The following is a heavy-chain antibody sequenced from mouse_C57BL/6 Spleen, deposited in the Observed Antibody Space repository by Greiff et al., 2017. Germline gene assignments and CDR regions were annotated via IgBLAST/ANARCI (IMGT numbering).Heavy chain of an antibody. Sequence: VQLQQSGAELMQPGASVKLSCKATGYTFTGYWIEWVKPRPGNGLEWIGEILPGSGSTNYNEKFKGKATFTANTSSNTAYMQLSSLTTEDSASYDCSRRDYGSIQNYIDYWGQGTSRTVSS. CDR3: SRRDYGSIQNYIDY. J-gene: IGHJ2*03. CDR1: GYTFTGYW. CDR2: ILPGSGST. V-gene: IGHV1-9*01. D-gene: IGHD1-1*01.